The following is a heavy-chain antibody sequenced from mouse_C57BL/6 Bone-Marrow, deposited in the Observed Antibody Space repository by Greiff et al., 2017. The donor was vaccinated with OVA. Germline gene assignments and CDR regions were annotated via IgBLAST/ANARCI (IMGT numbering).Heavy chain of an antibody. D-gene: IGHD2-3*01. Sequence: DVMLVESGGGLVQSGRSLRLSCATSGFTFSDFYMEWVRQAPGKGLEWIASSRNKANDYTTEYSASVKGRFIVSSDTSLSILYLQMNDLRADDTASYYCARDDGYCSFDYWGQGTTLTVSS. CDR3: ARDDGYCSFDY. CDR2: SRNKANDYTT. J-gene: IGHJ2*01. V-gene: IGHV7-1*01. CDR1: GFTFSDFY.